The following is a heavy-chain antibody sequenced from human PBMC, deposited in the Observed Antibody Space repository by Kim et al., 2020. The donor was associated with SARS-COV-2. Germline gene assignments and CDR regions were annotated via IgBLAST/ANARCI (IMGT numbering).Heavy chain of an antibody. V-gene: IGHV4-31*03. Sequence: TLSLTCTVSNGSISSGGYYWSWIRQHPGKGLEWIAYIYYSGNTYYNPSLKSRVTISVDTSKNQFSLKVSSVTAADTAVYYCARGKDAYTAWDYWGQGTLVTVSS. CDR3: ARGKDAYTAWDY. J-gene: IGHJ4*02. D-gene: IGHD2-15*01. CDR1: NGSISSGGYY. CDR2: IYYSGNT.